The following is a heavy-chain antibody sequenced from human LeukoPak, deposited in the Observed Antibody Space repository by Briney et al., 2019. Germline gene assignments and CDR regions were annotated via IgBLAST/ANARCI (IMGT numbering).Heavy chain of an antibody. V-gene: IGHV3-74*01. CDR2: INSNGSST. CDR1: GFTFRSYS. D-gene: IGHD3-10*01. CDR3: ARVPVGVGSGSYWGNWFDP. Sequence: GGSLRLSCAASGFTFRSYSMHWVRQAPGTGLVWVSRINSNGSSTSYADSVKGRFTISRDNAKNTLYLQMNSLRVEDTAVYYCARVPVGVGSGSYWGNWFDPWGQGTLVTVSS. J-gene: IGHJ5*02.